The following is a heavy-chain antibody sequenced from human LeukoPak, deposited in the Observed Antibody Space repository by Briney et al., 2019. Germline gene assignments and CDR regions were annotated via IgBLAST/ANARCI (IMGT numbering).Heavy chain of an antibody. CDR2: IIPILGIA. Sequence: SVKVSCKASGGTFSSYAISWVRQAPGQGLEWMGRIIPILGIANYAQKFQGRVTITADKSTSTAYMELSSLRSEDTAVYYCARVRNYGSGSSVYWGQGTLVTVSS. CDR1: GGTFSSYA. CDR3: ARVRNYGSGSSVY. V-gene: IGHV1-69*04. J-gene: IGHJ4*02. D-gene: IGHD3-10*01.